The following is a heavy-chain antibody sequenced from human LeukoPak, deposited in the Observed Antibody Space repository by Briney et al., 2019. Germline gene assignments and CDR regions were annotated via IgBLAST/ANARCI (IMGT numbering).Heavy chain of an antibody. CDR1: GFTFSEFY. CDR2: IHTGQTIQ. J-gene: IGHJ4*02. D-gene: IGHD3-10*01. Sequence: GGSLRLSCAASGFTFSEFYMHWVRQAPGKGLEWVSYIHTGQTIQYYADSVKGRFTIFRDNAKNTLYLQMNTLRGEDTAVYYCGYYNPGSSTTTDSWGQGTQVTVSS. V-gene: IGHV3-69-1*01. CDR3: GYYNPGSSTTTDS.